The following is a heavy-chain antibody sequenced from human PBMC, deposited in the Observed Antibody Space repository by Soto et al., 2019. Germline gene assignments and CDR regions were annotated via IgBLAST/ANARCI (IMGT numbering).Heavy chain of an antibody. CDR3: AKDRRAGGNYGFYSDF. J-gene: IGHJ4*02. CDR2: SSATGAGT. Sequence: EVQLLESGGGLVQPGGSLRPSCAASGFTFSSYGMTWVRQAPGKGLEWVSFSSATGAGTYYADSVKGRFTISRDNSKNTLYLQMTSLRADVTAVYYCAKDRRAGGNYGFYSDFWGQGALVIVSS. V-gene: IGHV3-23*01. CDR1: GFTFSSYG. D-gene: IGHD1-7*01.